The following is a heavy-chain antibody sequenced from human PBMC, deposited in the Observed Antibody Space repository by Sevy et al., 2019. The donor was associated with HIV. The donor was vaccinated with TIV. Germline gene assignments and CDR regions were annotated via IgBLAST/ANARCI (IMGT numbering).Heavy chain of an antibody. CDR1: GFTFRNAW. J-gene: IGHJ4*02. Sequence: GGSLRLSCAASGFTFRNAWMSWVRLAPGKGLEWVGRLKSQTDGGTTDYAAPVKGRFTISRDDSKNTLYLQTNSLKTEDTAVYYCTTEITMIVVVIKGNYWGQGTLVTVSS. V-gene: IGHV3-15*01. CDR3: TTEITMIVVVIKGNY. CDR2: LKSQTDGGTT. D-gene: IGHD3-22*01.